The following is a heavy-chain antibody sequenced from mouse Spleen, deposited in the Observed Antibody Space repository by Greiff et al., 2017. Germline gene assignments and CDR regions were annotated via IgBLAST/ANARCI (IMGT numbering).Heavy chain of an antibody. Sequence: EVQLQESGPGLVKPSQSLSLTCSVTGYSITSGYYWNWIRQFPGNKLEWMGYISYDGSNNYNPSLKNRISITRDTSKNQFFLKLNSVTTEDTATYYCARVYDWYFDVWGAGTTVTVSS. CDR3: ARVYDWYFDV. V-gene: IGHV3-6*01. CDR2: ISYDGSN. D-gene: IGHD1-1*01. CDR1: GYSITSGYY. J-gene: IGHJ1*01.